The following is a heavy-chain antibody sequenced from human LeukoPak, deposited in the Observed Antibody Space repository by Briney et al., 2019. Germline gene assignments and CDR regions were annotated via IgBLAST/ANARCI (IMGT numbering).Heavy chain of an antibody. J-gene: IGHJ5*02. CDR3: ARGSGRNDYGDYGWFDP. V-gene: IGHV4-30-2*01. CDR2: IYHSGST. Sequence: SETLSLTCAVSGGSISSGGYSWSWIRQPPGKGLGWIGYIYHSGSTYYNPSLKSRVTISVDRSKNQFSLKLSSVTAADTAVYYCARGSGRNDYGDYGWFDPWGQGTLVTVSS. D-gene: IGHD4-17*01. CDR1: GGSISSGGYS.